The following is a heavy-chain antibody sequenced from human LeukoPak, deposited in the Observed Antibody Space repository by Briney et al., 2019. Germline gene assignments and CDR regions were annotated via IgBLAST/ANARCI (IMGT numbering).Heavy chain of an antibody. J-gene: IGHJ4*02. V-gene: IGHV6-1*01. CDR3: ARGLVYYGSGSYRYFDY. Sequence: SQTLSLTCAISGDSVSSNSAAWNWIRQSPSRGLEWPGRTYYRPKWYNDYAVSVKSRITINPDTSKNQFSLQLNSVTPEDTAVYYCARGLVYYGSGSYRYFDYWGQGTLVTVSS. CDR1: GDSVSSNSAA. CDR2: TYYRPKWYN. D-gene: IGHD3-10*01.